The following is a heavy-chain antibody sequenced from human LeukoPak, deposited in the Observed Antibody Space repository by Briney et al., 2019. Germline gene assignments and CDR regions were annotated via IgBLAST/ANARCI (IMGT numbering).Heavy chain of an antibody. CDR3: ARAPKAVAAFDY. Sequence: LTGGSLRLSCAASGFTFSSYAMHWVRQAPGKGLEWVAVISYDGSNKYYADSVKGRFTISRDNSKNTLYLQMNSLRAEDTAVYYCARAPKAVAAFDYWGQGTLVTVSS. V-gene: IGHV3-30-3*01. D-gene: IGHD6-19*01. J-gene: IGHJ4*02. CDR2: ISYDGSNK. CDR1: GFTFSSYA.